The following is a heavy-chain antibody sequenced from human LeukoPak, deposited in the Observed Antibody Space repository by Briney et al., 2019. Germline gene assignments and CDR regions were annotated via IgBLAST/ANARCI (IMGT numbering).Heavy chain of an antibody. CDR1: GFTFDDYA. D-gene: IGHD5-12*01. Sequence: GGSLRLSCAASGFTFDDYAMHWVRQAPGKGLEWVSGISWNSGSIGYADSVKGRFTISRDNAKNSLYLQMNSLRAEDTALYYCAKDAAWRYSGYELGRTFDYWGQGTLVTVSS. CDR3: AKDAAWRYSGYELGRTFDY. CDR2: ISWNSGSI. J-gene: IGHJ4*02. V-gene: IGHV3-9*01.